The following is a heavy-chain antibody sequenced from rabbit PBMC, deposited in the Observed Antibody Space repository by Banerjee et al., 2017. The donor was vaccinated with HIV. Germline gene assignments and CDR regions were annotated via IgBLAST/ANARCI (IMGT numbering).Heavy chain of an antibody. Sequence: QEQLEESGGGLVKPEGSLTLTCKASGFSFSNKYVMCWVRQAPGKGLEWIACIYAGSSGSTQYANWAKGRFTISKISSTTVTLQMTSLTAADTATYFCARIITIPYYFNLWGPGTLVTVS. CDR3: ARIITIPYYFNL. CDR1: GFSFSNKYV. J-gene: IGHJ4*01. CDR2: IYAGSSGST. V-gene: IGHV1S45*01. D-gene: IGHD2-1*01.